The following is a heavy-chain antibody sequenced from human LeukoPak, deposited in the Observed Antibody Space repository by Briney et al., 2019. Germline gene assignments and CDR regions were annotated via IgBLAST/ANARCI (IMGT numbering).Heavy chain of an antibody. CDR2: INPSGGST. D-gene: IGHD2-8*01. Sequence: ASVKVSCKASGYTFTSYYMHWVRQAPGQGLEWMGIINPSGGSTSYAQKFQGRATMTRDTSTSTVYMELSSLRSEDTAVYYCARGGGYCTNGVCYSRSNWFDPWGQGTLVTVSS. J-gene: IGHJ5*02. CDR3: ARGGGYCTNGVCYSRSNWFDP. CDR1: GYTFTSYY. V-gene: IGHV1-46*01.